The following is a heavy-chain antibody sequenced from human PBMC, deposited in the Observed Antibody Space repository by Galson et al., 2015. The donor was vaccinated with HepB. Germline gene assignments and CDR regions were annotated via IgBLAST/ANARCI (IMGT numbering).Heavy chain of an antibody. CDR1: GFTFSNYG. CDR2: ITHTGST. J-gene: IGHJ4*02. CDR3: AKDVPTSYGWLHLDTIDY. D-gene: IGHD3-16*01. V-gene: IGHV3-23*01. Sequence: SLRLSCAVSGFTFSNYGMNWFRQAPGKGLEWVSLITHTGSTVYADSVKGRFTISRDNSKNALYLQLNSLRVEDTAIYYCAKDVPTSYGWLHLDTIDYWGQGTPVTVSS.